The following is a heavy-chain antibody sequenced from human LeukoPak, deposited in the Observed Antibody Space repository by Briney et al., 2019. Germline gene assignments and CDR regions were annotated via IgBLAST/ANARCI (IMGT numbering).Heavy chain of an antibody. Sequence: SETLSLTCTVSGGSISSGGYYWSWIRQHPGKGLEWIGYIYYSGSTYYNPSLKSRVTISVDTSKNQFSLKLSSVTAADTAVYYCARGTRDWFDPWGQGTLVTVSS. CDR1: GGSISSGGYY. CDR3: ARGTRDWFDP. V-gene: IGHV4-31*03. CDR2: IYYSGST. J-gene: IGHJ5*02.